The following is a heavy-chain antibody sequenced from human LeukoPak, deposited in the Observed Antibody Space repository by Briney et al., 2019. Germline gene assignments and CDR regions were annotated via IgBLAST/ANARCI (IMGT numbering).Heavy chain of an antibody. CDR1: GGSFSGYY. J-gene: IGHJ3*02. CDR2: INHSGST. V-gene: IGHV4-34*01. D-gene: IGHD1-26*01. CDR3: ARGPTDSVSYLGAFDI. Sequence: PSETLSLTCAVYGGSFSGYYWSWIRQPPGKGLEWIGEINHSGSTISNPSLKTLGTMSVDTSKSQFSRKLSSVTAADTAVYYCARGPTDSVSYLGAFDIWGQGTMVTVSS.